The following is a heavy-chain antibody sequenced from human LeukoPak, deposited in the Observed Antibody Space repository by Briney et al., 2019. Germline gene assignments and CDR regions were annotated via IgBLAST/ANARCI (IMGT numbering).Heavy chain of an antibody. D-gene: IGHD3-9*01. CDR3: AKADSYYDLLTCFDF. CDR1: GFTFSSYA. Sequence: GGSLRLSCAASGFTFSSYAMNWVRQAPGKGLEWVSTVSGSGTITYYAGSVKGRFTISRDNPKNTLYLQMNSLRDEDTAVYYCAKADSYYDLLTCFDFWGQGTLVTVSS. V-gene: IGHV3-23*01. CDR2: VSGSGTIT. J-gene: IGHJ4*02.